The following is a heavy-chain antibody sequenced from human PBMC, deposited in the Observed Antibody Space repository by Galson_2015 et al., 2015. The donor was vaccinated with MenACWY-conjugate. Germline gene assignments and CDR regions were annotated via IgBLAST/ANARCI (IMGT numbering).Heavy chain of an antibody. D-gene: IGHD6-19*01. Sequence: SLRLSCAASGFTFSTYRMSWMRQAPGKGLEWVSSIASSGNTYYADSMKGRFTISRDNAKNSLYLQMNSLRAEDTAVYHCARDATGWSRDFWGQGTLVTVSS. CDR3: ARDATGWSRDF. CDR1: GFTFSTYR. CDR2: IASSGNT. J-gene: IGHJ4*02. V-gene: IGHV3-21*01.